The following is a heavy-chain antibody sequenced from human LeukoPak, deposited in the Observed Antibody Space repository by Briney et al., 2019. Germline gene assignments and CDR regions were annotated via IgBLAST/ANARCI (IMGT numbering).Heavy chain of an antibody. J-gene: IGHJ4*02. V-gene: IGHV1-8*01. Sequence: ASVKVSCKASGYTFTNYDINWVRQATGQGLEWMGWTNPKSGYTGNAQKFQGRITMTRNTAISTAYMELSSLRSEDTAVYYCARTDGDLDYWGQGTLVTVSS. D-gene: IGHD4-17*01. CDR1: GYTFTNYD. CDR3: ARTDGDLDY. CDR2: TNPKSGYT.